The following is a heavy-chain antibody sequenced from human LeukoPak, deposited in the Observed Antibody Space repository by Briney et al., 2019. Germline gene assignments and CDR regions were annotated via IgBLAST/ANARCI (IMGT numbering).Heavy chain of an antibody. CDR3: ARVGGSHSGYYMDV. Sequence: SETLSLTCTVSGGSISSSTSYWSWIRQPPGKGLEWIGYIYYSGSTNYNPSLKSRVTISVDTSKNQFSLKLSSVTAADTAVYYCARVGGSHSGYYMDVWGKGTTVTVSS. J-gene: IGHJ6*03. CDR1: GGSISSSTSY. V-gene: IGHV4-61*01. CDR2: IYYSGST. D-gene: IGHD3-10*01.